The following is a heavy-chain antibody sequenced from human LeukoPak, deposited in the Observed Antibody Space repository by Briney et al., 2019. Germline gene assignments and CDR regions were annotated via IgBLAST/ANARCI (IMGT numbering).Heavy chain of an antibody. CDR1: GFTVRTNY. V-gene: IGHV3-53*05. J-gene: IGHJ4*02. CDR3: ARSGVYDFWSGDY. CDR2: IYSGDSA. D-gene: IGHD3-3*01. Sequence: GGSLRLSCAVSGFTVRTNYMSWVRLAPGKGLEWVSVIYSGDSAYYADSVKGRFTISRDNSKNTLYLQMNSLRAEDTAVYYCARSGVYDFWSGDYWGQGTLVTVSS.